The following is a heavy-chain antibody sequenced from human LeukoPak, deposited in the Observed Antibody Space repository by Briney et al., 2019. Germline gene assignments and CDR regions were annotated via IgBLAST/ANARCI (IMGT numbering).Heavy chain of an antibody. Sequence: GGSLRLTCTVSGFTVSSNSMSWVRQAPGKGLEWVSFIYSGGNTHYSDSVKGRFTISRDNSKNTLYLQMNSLRAEDTAVYYCARRAGEYSHPYDYWGQGTLVTVSS. D-gene: IGHD4-17*01. V-gene: IGHV3-53*01. CDR1: GFTVSSNS. CDR2: IYSGGNT. J-gene: IGHJ4*02. CDR3: ARRAGEYSHPYDY.